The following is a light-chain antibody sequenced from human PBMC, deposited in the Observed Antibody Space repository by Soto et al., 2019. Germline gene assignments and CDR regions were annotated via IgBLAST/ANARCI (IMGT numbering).Light chain of an antibody. CDR3: LSADSSGTVV. CDR2: KDS. V-gene: IGLV3-16*01. J-gene: IGLJ2*01. CDR1: ALPKKY. Sequence: SSELTQPPSVSVSLGQMARITCSGEALPKKYAYWYQQKPGQFPVLVIYKDSERPSGIPERFSGSSSGTIVTLTISGVQAEDEADYYCLSADSSGTVVFGGGTKLTVL.